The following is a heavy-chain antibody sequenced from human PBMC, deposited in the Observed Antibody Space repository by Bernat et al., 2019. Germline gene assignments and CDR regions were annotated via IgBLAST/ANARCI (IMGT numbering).Heavy chain of an antibody. D-gene: IGHD1-26*01. CDR1: GITVSRNY. CDR2: ISGSGGST. CDR3: AKDWDLGGSPEYFQH. J-gene: IGHJ1*01. V-gene: IGHV3-23*04. Sequence: EVQLVESGGGLIQPGGSLRLSCAASGITVSRNYMSWVRQAPGKGLEWVSAISGSGGSTYYADSVKGRFTISRDNSKNTLYLQMNSLRAEDTAVYYCAKDWDLGGSPEYFQHWGQGTLVTVSS.